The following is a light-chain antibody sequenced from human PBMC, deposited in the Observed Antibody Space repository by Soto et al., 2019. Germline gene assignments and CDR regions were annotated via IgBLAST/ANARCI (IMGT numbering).Light chain of an antibody. J-gene: IGKJ1*01. CDR3: QQYNNWPSGT. Sequence: EIVMTQSPATLSVSPGERATLSCRASQSVSSNLAWYQQKPGQAPRLLIYGASTRATGIPARFSGSGSVTEFTLTISSLQSEDVAVYYCQQYNNWPSGTFGQGTKVEIK. CDR2: GAS. CDR1: QSVSSN. V-gene: IGKV3-15*01.